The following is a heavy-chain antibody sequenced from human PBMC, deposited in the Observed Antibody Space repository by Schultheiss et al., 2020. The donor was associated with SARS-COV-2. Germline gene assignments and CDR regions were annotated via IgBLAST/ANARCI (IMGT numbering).Heavy chain of an antibody. D-gene: IGHD6-13*01. CDR2: ISGSGGST. Sequence: GGSLRLSCAASGFTFSSYAMSWVRQAPGKGLEWVSAISGSGGSTYYADSVKGRFTISRDNSKNTLYLQMNSLRAEDTAVYYCAKDRFIAAAGTRILTTSFWGQGTLVTVSS. J-gene: IGHJ4*02. V-gene: IGHV3-23*01. CDR1: GFTFSSYA. CDR3: AKDRFIAAAGTRILTTSF.